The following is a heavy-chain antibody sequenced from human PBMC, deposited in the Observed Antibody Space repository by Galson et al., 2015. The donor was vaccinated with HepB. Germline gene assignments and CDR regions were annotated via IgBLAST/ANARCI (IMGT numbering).Heavy chain of an antibody. CDR2: IYYSGST. V-gene: IGHV4-39*07. CDR1: GDSISRSSYY. CDR3: AKDRDPGMADY. D-gene: IGHD1-14*01. Sequence: TLSLTCTVSGDSISRSSYYWSWIRQPPGKRLEWIGNIYYSGSTNYNPSLKSRVTISVDTSKNQFSLKLTSVTTADTAVYFCAKDRDPGMADYWGQGTLVTVSS. J-gene: IGHJ4*02.